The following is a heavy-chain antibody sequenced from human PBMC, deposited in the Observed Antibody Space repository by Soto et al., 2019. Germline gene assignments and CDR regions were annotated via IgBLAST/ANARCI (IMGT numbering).Heavy chain of an antibody. Sequence: WGVLRLSCAASGVTFTSYAMTWVRQVPGEGLQWVSSISKSGDSTYYADSVKGRFTTSRDNSKNTLYLQMNSLRAEDTAIYYCAKGSFGFDYWGQGTLVTVSS. J-gene: IGHJ4*02. D-gene: IGHD3-10*01. CDR1: GVTFTSYA. CDR3: AKGSFGFDY. V-gene: IGHV3-23*01. CDR2: ISKSGDST.